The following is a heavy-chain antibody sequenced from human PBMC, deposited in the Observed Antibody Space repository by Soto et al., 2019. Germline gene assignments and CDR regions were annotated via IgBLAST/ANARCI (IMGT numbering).Heavy chain of an antibody. Sequence: PSETLSLTCTVSGGSISSHYWSWIRQPPGKGLEWIGYIYYSGSTNYNPSLKSRVTISVDTSKNQFSLKLSSVTAADTAVYYCARVFGMATIANYYYGMDVWGQGTTVTVS. CDR2: IYYSGST. V-gene: IGHV4-59*11. J-gene: IGHJ6*02. CDR3: ARVFGMATIANYYYGMDV. D-gene: IGHD5-12*01. CDR1: GGSISSHY.